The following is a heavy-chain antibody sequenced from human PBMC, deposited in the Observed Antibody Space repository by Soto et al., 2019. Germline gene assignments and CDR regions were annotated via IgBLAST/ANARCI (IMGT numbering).Heavy chain of an antibody. CDR3: ARDPYGSGSYVYYYGMDV. Sequence: GGSLRLSCAASGFTFSSYWMSWVRQAPGKGLEWVANIKQDGSEKYYVDSVKGRFTISRDNAKNSLYLQMNSLRAEDTAVYYCARDPYGSGSYVYYYGMDVWGQGTTVTVSS. CDR2: IKQDGSEK. V-gene: IGHV3-7*01. D-gene: IGHD3-10*01. J-gene: IGHJ6*02. CDR1: GFTFSSYW.